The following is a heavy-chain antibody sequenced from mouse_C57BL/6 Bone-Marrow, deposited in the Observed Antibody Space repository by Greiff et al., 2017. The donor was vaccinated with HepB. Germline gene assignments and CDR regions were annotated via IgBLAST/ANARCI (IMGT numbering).Heavy chain of an antibody. D-gene: IGHD2-3*01. CDR1: GYTFTSYW. V-gene: IGHV1-52*01. J-gene: IGHJ3*01. CDR2: IDPSDSET. Sequence: VQLQQPGAELVRPGSSVKLSCKASGYTFTSYWMHWVKQRPIQGLEWIGNIDPSDSETHYNQKFKDKATLTVDKSSSTAYMQLSSLTSEDSAVYYCAREIYDGYYSFAYWGQGTLVTVSA. CDR3: AREIYDGYYSFAY.